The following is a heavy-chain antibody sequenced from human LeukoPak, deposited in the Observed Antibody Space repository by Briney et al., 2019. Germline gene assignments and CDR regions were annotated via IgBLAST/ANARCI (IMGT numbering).Heavy chain of an antibody. V-gene: IGHV3-30*18. CDR3: AKVNSYDDY. J-gene: IGHJ4*02. CDR2: ISPDGNNE. CDR1: GFTFSTFG. D-gene: IGHD5-18*01. Sequence: PGRSLRLSCAASGFTFSTFGIHWVRQAPGKGLEWVAAISPDGNNEYYIDSVKGRFTVSRDNSRNMIYLQMNSLRGEDSAVYYCAKVNSYDDYWGQGTLVTVSS.